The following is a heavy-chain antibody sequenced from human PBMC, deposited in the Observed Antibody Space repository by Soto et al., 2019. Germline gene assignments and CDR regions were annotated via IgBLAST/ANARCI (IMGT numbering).Heavy chain of an antibody. CDR3: ARSNYLAS. CDR1: GYTFTSYA. CDR2: INAGNGNT. Sequence: GASVKVSCKASGYTFTSYAMHWVRQAPGQRLEWMGWINAGNGNTKYSQKFQGRVSMTRNTSITTAYMELSSLTSDDTAVYYCARSNYLASWGQGTLVTVSS. J-gene: IGHJ4*02. V-gene: IGHV1-3*01.